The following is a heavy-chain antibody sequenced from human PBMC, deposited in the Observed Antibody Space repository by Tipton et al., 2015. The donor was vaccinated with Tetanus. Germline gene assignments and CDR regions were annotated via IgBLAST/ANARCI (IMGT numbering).Heavy chain of an antibody. Sequence: QLVQSGAEVKKPGESLKISRKGSGFSFSSSWIVWVRQMPGKGLEYVGIIFTGDSETRYSPSFQGQVTISADRSGTTAYLHWSSLKASDTGVYYCAKVLGSLYGMDGWGQGTTVTVSS. J-gene: IGHJ6*02. D-gene: IGHD4/OR15-4a*01. CDR2: IFTGDSET. CDR3: AKVLGSLYGMDG. V-gene: IGHV5-51*01. CDR1: GFSFSSSW.